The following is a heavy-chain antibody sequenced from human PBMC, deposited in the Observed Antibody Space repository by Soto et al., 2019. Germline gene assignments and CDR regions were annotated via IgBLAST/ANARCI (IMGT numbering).Heavy chain of an antibody. D-gene: IGHD3-9*01. CDR2: INDRGSI. J-gene: IGHJ2*01. CDR3: ARESHDILTGPPWVWYFDL. CDR1: GGSVSGYY. Sequence: QVQLQQWGAGPLSPLETLSLTCGVAGGSVSGYYWAWIRQSPGEGLEWIGEINDRGSINYNPSLKSRVSISVDTAKNHYSLNLRSVTAADTAVYYCARESHDILTGPPWVWYFDLWGRGTLVTVSS. V-gene: IGHV4-34*01.